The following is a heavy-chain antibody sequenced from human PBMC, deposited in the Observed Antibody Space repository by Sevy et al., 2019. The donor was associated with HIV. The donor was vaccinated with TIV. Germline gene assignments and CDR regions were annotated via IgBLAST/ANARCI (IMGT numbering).Heavy chain of an antibody. V-gene: IGHV3-21*01. D-gene: IGHD3-10*01. CDR1: GFTFGSYS. Sequence: GGSLRLSCGASGFTFGSYSMNWVRQAPGKGLEWVSSINNDGSYVIYADSVKGRFTISRDNTKKSLYLQMNSLRVEDTAVYYCRSHWSYYWFDPWGQGTLVTVSS. CDR3: RSHWSYYWFDP. J-gene: IGHJ5*02. CDR2: INNDGSYV.